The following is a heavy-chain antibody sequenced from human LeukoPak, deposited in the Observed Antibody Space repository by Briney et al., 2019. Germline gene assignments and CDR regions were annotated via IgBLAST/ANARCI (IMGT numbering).Heavy chain of an antibody. V-gene: IGHV4-39*01. Sequence: SETLSLTCTASGGSISSSSYYWGWIRQPPGKGLEWIGSIYYSGSTYYNPSLKSRVTISVDTSKNQFSLKLSSVTAADTAVYYCARTTYYDILTGYYEHYYYYMEVWGKGTTVTVSS. J-gene: IGHJ6*03. D-gene: IGHD3-9*01. CDR1: GGSISSSSYY. CDR3: ARTTYYDILTGYYEHYYYYMEV. CDR2: IYYSGST.